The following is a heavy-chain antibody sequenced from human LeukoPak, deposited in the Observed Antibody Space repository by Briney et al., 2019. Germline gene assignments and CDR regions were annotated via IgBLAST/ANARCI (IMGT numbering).Heavy chain of an antibody. Sequence: SETLSLTCSVSGASIINYHWSWIRQPPGKGLEWIGYISYSGSTYYNPSLKSRVSISRDTSKNHFSLKLSSVTAADTAVYYCARDGCSDGGCSGRGAFDIWGQGTMVTFSS. CDR2: ISYSGST. CDR3: ARDGCSDGGCSGRGAFDI. V-gene: IGHV4-59*13. CDR1: GASIINYH. J-gene: IGHJ3*02. D-gene: IGHD2-15*01.